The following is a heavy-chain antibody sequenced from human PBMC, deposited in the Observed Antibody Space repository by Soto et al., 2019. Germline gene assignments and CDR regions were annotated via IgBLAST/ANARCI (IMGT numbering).Heavy chain of an antibody. Sequence: QVQLVQSGAEVKKPGSSVKVSCKASGGTFSSYAISWVRQAPGQGLEWMGGIIPIFGTANYAQKSQGRVTITADKSTSTAYMELSSLRSEDTAVYYCARGDSSGWIAYYGMDVWGQGTTVTVSS. CDR3: ARGDSSGWIAYYGMDV. CDR2: IIPIFGTA. D-gene: IGHD6-19*01. J-gene: IGHJ6*02. V-gene: IGHV1-69*06. CDR1: GGTFSSYA.